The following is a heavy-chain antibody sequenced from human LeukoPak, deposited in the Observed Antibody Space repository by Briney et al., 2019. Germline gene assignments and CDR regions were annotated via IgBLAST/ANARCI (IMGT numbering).Heavy chain of an antibody. CDR2: ISGSGGST. V-gene: IGHV3-23*01. D-gene: IGHD2-2*02. CDR1: GFTFSSYA. CDR3: AKEAGVDCSSTSCYRAPRWFDP. J-gene: IGHJ5*02. Sequence: GGSLRLSCAASGFTFSSYAMSWVRQAPGKGLEWVSAISGSGGSTYYADSVEGRFTISRDNSKNTLYLQMNSLRAEDTAVYYCAKEAGVDCSSTSCYRAPRWFDPWGQGTLVTVSS.